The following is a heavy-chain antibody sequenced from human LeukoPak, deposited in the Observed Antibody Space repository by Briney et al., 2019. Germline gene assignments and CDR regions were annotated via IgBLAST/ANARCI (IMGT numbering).Heavy chain of an antibody. J-gene: IGHJ4*02. V-gene: IGHV3-33*06. D-gene: IGHD3-22*01. CDR3: AKASGVYYYDSSGYFNY. CDR2: IWYDGSNK. Sequence: AGGSLRLSCAASGFTFSSYGMHWVRQAPGNGLVWVAVIWYDGSNKYYADSVKGRFTISRDNSKNTLYLQMNSLRAEDTAVYYCAKASGVYYYDSSGYFNYWGQGTLVTVSS. CDR1: GFTFSSYG.